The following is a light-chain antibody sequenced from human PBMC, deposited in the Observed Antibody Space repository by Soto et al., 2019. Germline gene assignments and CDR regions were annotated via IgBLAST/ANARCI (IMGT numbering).Light chain of an antibody. J-gene: IGLJ3*02. Sequence: QSVLTQPPSASGTPGQRVTISCSGSSSNIGSNYVYWYQQLPGTAPKLIIYRNNQRPSGVPDRFSGSKSGTSASLAISGLRSEDEADYYCAAWDDSLSVYWVFGGGTKLTVL. CDR3: AAWDDSLSVYWV. CDR2: RNN. CDR1: SSNIGSNY. V-gene: IGLV1-47*01.